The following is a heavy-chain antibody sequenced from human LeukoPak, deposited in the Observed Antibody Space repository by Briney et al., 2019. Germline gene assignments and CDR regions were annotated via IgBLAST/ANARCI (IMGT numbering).Heavy chain of an antibody. CDR3: ARLAIFYGWFDP. J-gene: IGHJ5*02. CDR1: GGSISSSSYY. CDR2: IYYSGST. V-gene: IGHV4-39*01. D-gene: IGHD3-9*01. Sequence: SETLSLTCTVSGGSISSSSYYWGWIRQPPGKGLEWIGSIYYSGSTYYSPSLKSRVTISVDTSKNQFSLKLSSVTAADTAVYYCARLAIFYGWFDPWGQGALVTVSS.